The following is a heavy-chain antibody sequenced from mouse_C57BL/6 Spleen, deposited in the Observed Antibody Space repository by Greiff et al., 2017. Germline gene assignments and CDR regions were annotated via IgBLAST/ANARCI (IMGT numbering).Heavy chain of an antibody. CDR3: ARQEYSSNYWYMDV. CDR1: GFTFSSYG. CDR2: ISSGGSYT. Sequence: EVKLMESGGGLVKPGGSLKLSCAASGFTFSSYGMSWVRQTPDERLEWVATISSGGSYTYYPASVKGRFTISRDNAKNTLYLQMSSLKSEDTAMYYCARQEYSSNYWYMDVWGTGTTVTVSS. J-gene: IGHJ1*03. D-gene: IGHD1-1*01. V-gene: IGHV5-6*03.